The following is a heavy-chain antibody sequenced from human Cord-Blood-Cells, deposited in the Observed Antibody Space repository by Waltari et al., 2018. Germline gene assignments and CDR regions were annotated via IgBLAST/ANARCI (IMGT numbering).Heavy chain of an antibody. CDR3: ARDQVGWGRFDY. Sequence: QVQLQESGPGLVKPSQTLSLTCTVSGGSISSGGYYWSWIRQHPGKGLEWIGYIYYSGSTYYNPSLKSRVTISVDTSKNQFSLKLSSVTAADTAVDYCARDQVGWGRFDYWGQGTLVTVSS. V-gene: IGHV4-31*03. CDR2: IYYSGST. D-gene: IGHD1-26*01. J-gene: IGHJ4*02. CDR1: GGSISSGGYY.